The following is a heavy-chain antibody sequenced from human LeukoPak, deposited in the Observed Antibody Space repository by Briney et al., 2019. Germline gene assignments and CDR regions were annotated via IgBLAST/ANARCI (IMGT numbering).Heavy chain of an antibody. J-gene: IGHJ5*02. D-gene: IGHD6-19*01. Sequence: SETLSLTCTVSGGSINSGSYYWSWIRQSAGKGLEWIGHIYISGSTNYNPSLESRVTISVDTSKNQFSLKLSSVTAADTAVYYCAREGIAVAGKKNWFDPWGQGTLVTVSS. V-gene: IGHV4-61*09. CDR1: GGSINSGSYY. CDR3: AREGIAVAGKKNWFDP. CDR2: IYISGST.